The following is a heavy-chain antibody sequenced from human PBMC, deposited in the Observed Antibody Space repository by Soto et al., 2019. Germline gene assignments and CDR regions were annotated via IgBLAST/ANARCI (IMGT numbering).Heavy chain of an antibody. V-gene: IGHV4-59*01. D-gene: IGHD3-3*01. CDR2: IYYSGST. CDR3: ARGAPYDFWSGYYTGPDYYYMDV. J-gene: IGHJ6*03. Sequence: SETLSLTCTVSGGSISSYYLSWIRQPPGKGLEWIGYIYYSGSTNYNPSPKSRVTISVDTSKNQFSLKLSSVTAADTAVYYCARGAPYDFWSGYYTGPDYYYMDVWGKGTTVTVSS. CDR1: GGSISSYY.